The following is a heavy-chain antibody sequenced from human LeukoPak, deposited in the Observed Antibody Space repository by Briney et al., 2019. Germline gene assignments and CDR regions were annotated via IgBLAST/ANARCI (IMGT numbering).Heavy chain of an antibody. CDR1: GGSIRSSSYH. V-gene: IGHV4-39*01. J-gene: IGHJ4*02. CDR3: AGRGTSGAKKLLGY. CDR2: IYYSGTT. D-gene: IGHD3-10*01. Sequence: SETLSLTCTVSGGSIRSSSYHWGWIRQPPGKGLEWIGSIYYSGTTNYNPSLKSRVSISVDTPKSQFSLKLSSVTAADTGCYYCAGRGTSGAKKLLGYWGQGTLVTVSS.